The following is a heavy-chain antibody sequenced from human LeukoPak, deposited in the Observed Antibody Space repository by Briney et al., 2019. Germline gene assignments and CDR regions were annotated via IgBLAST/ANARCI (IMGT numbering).Heavy chain of an antibody. CDR3: ARVIVTENYYGSGSYYIPTIYYYMDV. V-gene: IGHV1-18*01. Sequence: ASVKVSCKASGYTFTSYGISWVRQAPGQGLEWMGWISAYNGNTNYAQKLQGRVTMTTGTSTSTAYMELRSLRSDDTAVYYCARVIVTENYYGSGSYYIPTIYYYMDVWGKGTTVTVSS. CDR1: GYTFTSYG. D-gene: IGHD3-10*01. CDR2: ISAYNGNT. J-gene: IGHJ6*03.